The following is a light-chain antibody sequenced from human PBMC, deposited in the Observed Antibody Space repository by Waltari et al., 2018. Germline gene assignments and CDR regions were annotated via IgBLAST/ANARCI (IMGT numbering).Light chain of an antibody. J-gene: IGLJ3*02. CDR3: QTGGHGTWV. CDR2: VNSDGSH. Sequence: QLVLTQSPSASASLGASVKLTCTLSSGHSSNVIAWLQEQPGKGPRYLMKVNSDGSHSKGDEIPDRVSGSSSWAERYLTISSRQSEDEADYYCQTGGHGTWVFGGGTKLTIL. V-gene: IGLV4-69*01. CDR1: SGHSSNV.